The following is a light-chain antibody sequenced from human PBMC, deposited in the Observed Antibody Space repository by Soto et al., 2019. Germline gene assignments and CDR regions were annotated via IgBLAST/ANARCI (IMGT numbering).Light chain of an antibody. J-gene: IGKJ1*01. Sequence: EIVLTQSPGTLSSSPGERATLSCRASQSVSSSYLAWYQQNRGQAPRLLIYGAASRAPGIPDRFGGSGSGTDLTLTISRLEPEDFAVYYCQQYGSSRWTFGQGAKVEIK. CDR3: QQYGSSRWT. V-gene: IGKV3-20*01. CDR2: GAA. CDR1: QSVSSSY.